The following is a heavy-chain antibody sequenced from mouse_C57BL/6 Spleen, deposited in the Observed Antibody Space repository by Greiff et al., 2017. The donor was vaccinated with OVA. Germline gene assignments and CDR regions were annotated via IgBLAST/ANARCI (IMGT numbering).Heavy chain of an antibody. V-gene: IGHV1-72*01. CDR1: GYTFTSYW. CDR3: ARMADYYYGSSYWYFDV. CDR2: IDPNSGGT. J-gene: IGHJ1*03. D-gene: IGHD1-1*01. Sequence: QVQLQQPGAELVKPGASVNLSCKASGYTFTSYWMHWVKQRPGRGLEWIGRIDPNSGGTKYNEKFKSKATLTVDKPSSTAYMQLSSLTSEDSAVYYCARMADYYYGSSYWYFDVWGTGTTVTVSS.